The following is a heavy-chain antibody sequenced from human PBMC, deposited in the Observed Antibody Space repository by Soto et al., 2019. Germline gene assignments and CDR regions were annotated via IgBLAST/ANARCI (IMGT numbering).Heavy chain of an antibody. V-gene: IGHV3-53*01. CDR3: HGYAY. CDR2: IYTGGTT. CDR1: GFTVSSSNY. D-gene: IGHD5-12*01. J-gene: IGHJ4*02. Sequence: EVQQVESGGGLIQPGGSLRLSCVVSGFTVSSSNYMSWVRQAPGKGLEWVSVIYTGGTTYYADSVKGRFTISRDNSKNTLYLQMNSLRAEDTAVYYCHGYAYWGQGTLVTVSS.